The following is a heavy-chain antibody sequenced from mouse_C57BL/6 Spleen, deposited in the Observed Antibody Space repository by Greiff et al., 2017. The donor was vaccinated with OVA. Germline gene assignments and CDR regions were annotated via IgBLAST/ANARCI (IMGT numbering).Heavy chain of an antibody. J-gene: IGHJ3*01. CDR1: GYTFTSYW. D-gene: IGHD1-1*01. V-gene: IGHV1-69*01. CDR3: ARSYGSSYVFAY. CDR2: IDPSDSYT. Sequence: QVQLQQPGAELVMPGASVKLSCKASGYTFTSYWMHWVKQRPGQGLEWIGEIDPSDSYTNYNQKFKGKSTLTVDKSSSTAYIQLSSLTSEDSAVYYCARSYGSSYVFAYWGQGTLVTVSA.